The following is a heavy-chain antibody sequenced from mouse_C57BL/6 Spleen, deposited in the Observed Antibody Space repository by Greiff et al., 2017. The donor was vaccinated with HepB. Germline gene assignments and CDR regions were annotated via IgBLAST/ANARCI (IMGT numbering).Heavy chain of an antibody. V-gene: IGHV5-4*01. J-gene: IGHJ1*03. CDR2: ISDGGSYT. D-gene: IGHD1-1*01. Sequence: EVKLQESGGGLVKPGGSLKLSCAASGFTFSSYAMSWVRQTPEKRLEWVATISDGGSYTYYPDNVKGRFTISRDNAKNNLYLQMSHLKSEDTAMYYCARDRGITTVVARYFDVWGTGTTVTVSS. CDR3: ARDRGITTVVARYFDV. CDR1: GFTFSSYA.